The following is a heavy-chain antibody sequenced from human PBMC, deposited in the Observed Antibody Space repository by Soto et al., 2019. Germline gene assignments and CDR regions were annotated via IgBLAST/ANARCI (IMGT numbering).Heavy chain of an antibody. J-gene: IGHJ4*02. V-gene: IGHV1-46*01. Sequence: ASVKVSCKASGYTFTSYYMHWVRQAPGQGLEWMGIINPSGDSTNYAQKFQGRVTMTRDTSTSTVYMELSSLRSEDTAVYYCARRAAFPSFDYWGQGTLVTVSS. D-gene: IGHD6-25*01. CDR2: INPSGDST. CDR1: GYTFTSYY. CDR3: ARRAAFPSFDY.